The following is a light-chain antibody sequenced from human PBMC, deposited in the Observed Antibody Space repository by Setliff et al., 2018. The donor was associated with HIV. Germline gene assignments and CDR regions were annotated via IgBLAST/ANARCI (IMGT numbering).Light chain of an antibody. CDR2: EVT. J-gene: IGLJ2*01. V-gene: IGLV2-23*02. CDR3: CSYGRGDIWI. CDR1: SSDVGSPLSP. Sequence: QSALTQPASVSGSPGQSINISCTGSSSDVGSPLSPVSWHQQNPGEVPKLLIFEVTRRPSGISDRFSASKSGNTASLTISGLQTEDEADYYCCSYGRGDIWIFGGGTKVTVL.